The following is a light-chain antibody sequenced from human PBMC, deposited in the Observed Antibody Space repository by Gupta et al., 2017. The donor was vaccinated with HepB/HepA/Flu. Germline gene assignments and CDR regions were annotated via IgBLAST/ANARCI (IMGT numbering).Light chain of an antibody. CDR1: QSIGTQ. CDR3: QQRSDWPLT. Sequence: EIVLTQSQATLSLSPGERATLSCWASQSIGTQLAWYQQKPGQPPRLLIHDASNRATGISARFSGSGSGTDFTLTISSLEPEDFAVYYCQQRSDWPLTFGGGTKVQIK. V-gene: IGKV3-11*01. J-gene: IGKJ4*01. CDR2: DAS.